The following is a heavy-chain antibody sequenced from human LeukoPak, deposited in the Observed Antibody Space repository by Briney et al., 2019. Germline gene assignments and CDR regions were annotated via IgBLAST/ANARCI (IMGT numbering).Heavy chain of an antibody. CDR2: MNPNSGNT. V-gene: IGHV1-8*01. Sequence: ASVKVSCKASGYTFTSYDINWVRQATGQGLEWMGWMNPNSGNTGYAQKFQGRVTMTRNTSISTAYMELSSLRSEDTAVYYCASHLYDILTGYRSGFDYWGQGTLVTVSS. J-gene: IGHJ4*02. CDR1: GYTFTSYD. CDR3: ASHLYDILTGYRSGFDY. D-gene: IGHD3-9*01.